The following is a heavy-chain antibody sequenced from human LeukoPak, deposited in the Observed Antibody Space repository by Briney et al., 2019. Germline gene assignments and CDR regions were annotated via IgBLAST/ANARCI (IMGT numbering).Heavy chain of an antibody. V-gene: IGHV3-21*01. J-gene: IGHJ4*02. CDR1: GFTFSSYS. CDR2: ISINRSYM. Sequence: GGSLRLSCAASGFTFSSYSMNWVRQAPGKGLEWVSSISINRSYMYYADSVKGRFTISRDNAKNSLSLQMNSLRAEDAAVYYCARAYDSSSSFDYWGQGTLVTVSS. CDR3: ARAYDSSSSFDY. D-gene: IGHD3-22*01.